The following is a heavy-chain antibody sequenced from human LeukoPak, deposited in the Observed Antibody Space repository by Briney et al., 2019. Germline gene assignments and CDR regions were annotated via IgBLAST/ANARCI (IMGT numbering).Heavy chain of an antibody. Sequence: PGGSLRLSCEASGFTFSAYAMTWVRQAPGKGLEWVSAISGSGGSTYYTDSVRGRFTISRDNSRNTLYLQMNNLRAEDTAVYFCAKGGGDTWNPPGWDYWGQGTLVTVSS. CDR1: GFTFSAYA. J-gene: IGHJ4*02. V-gene: IGHV3-23*01. D-gene: IGHD1-20*01. CDR2: ISGSGGST. CDR3: AKGGGDTWNPPGWDY.